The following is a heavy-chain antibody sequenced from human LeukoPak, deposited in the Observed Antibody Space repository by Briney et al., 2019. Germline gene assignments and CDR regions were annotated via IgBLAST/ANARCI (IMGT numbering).Heavy chain of an antibody. D-gene: IGHD3-3*01. CDR1: EYTFTSYA. CDR2: INAGNGNT. J-gene: IGHJ5*02. Sequence: ASVKVSCKASEYTFTSYAMHWVRQAPGQRLEWMGWINAGNGNTKYSQKFQGRVTITRDTSASTAYMELSSLRSEDTAVYYCARDQLTIFGVVTTNWFDPWGQGTLVTVSS. CDR3: ARDQLTIFGVVTTNWFDP. V-gene: IGHV1-3*01.